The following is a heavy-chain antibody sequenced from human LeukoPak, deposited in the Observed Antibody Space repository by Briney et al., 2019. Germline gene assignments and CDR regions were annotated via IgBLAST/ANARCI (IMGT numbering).Heavy chain of an antibody. D-gene: IGHD3-10*01. J-gene: IGHJ3*02. CDR3: ARVLGDYYGSGSSSDAFDI. CDR1: GGSISSSSYY. V-gene: IGHV4-39*07. Sequence: SGTLSLTCTVSGGSISSSSYYWGWIRQPPGKGLEWIGSIYYSGSTYYNPSLKSRVTISVDTSKNQFSLKLSSVTAADTAVYYCARVLGDYYGSGSSSDAFDIWGQGTMVTVSS. CDR2: IYYSGST.